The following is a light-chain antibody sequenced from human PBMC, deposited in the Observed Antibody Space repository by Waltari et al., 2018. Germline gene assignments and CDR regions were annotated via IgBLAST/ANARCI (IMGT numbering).Light chain of an antibody. CDR1: SSNIGAVYA. CDR2: GTN. Sequence: QSVLTQPPSVSGAPGQRVTISCTGSSSNIGAVYAVHWYQQLPGTAPKLLIYGTNNRPSGVPDRLSGSKSGTSASLAITGLQAEDEADYFCQSYDSSLSDSYVFGTGTKVIVL. CDR3: QSYDSSLSDSYV. J-gene: IGLJ1*01. V-gene: IGLV1-40*01.